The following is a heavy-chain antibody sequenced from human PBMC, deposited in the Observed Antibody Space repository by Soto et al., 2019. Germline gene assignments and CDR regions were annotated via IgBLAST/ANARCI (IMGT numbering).Heavy chain of an antibody. Sequence: GASVKVSCKASGYTFTSYAMHWGRQAPGQRLEWMGWINAGNGNTKYSQKFQGRVIVTRDTSTSTAYMELRSLISDDTAVYYCARGRYGDYWGQGALVTVSS. CDR3: ARGRYGDY. D-gene: IGHD1-1*01. CDR1: GYTFTSYA. J-gene: IGHJ4*02. V-gene: IGHV1-3*01. CDR2: INAGNGNT.